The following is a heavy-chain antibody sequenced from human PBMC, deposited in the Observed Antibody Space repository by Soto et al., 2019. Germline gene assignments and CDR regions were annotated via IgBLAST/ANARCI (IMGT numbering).Heavy chain of an antibody. J-gene: IGHJ4*02. CDR3: AREYCSSTSCYPSLDY. Sequence: GGSLRLSCAASGFTFSSYWMSWVRQAPGKGLEWVANIKQDGSEKYYVDSVKGRFTISRDNAKNSLYLQMNSLRAEDTAVYYCAREYCSSTSCYPSLDYWGQGTLVTVSS. CDR1: GFTFSSYW. D-gene: IGHD2-2*01. V-gene: IGHV3-7*01. CDR2: IKQDGSEK.